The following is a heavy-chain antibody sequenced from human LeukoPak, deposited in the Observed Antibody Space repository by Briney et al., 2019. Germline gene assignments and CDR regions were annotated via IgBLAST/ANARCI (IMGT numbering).Heavy chain of an antibody. J-gene: IGHJ6*01. Sequence: ASVKVSCKASGYTFTSYAMHWVRQAPGQRLEWMGWINAGNGNTKYSQKFQGRVTITMDTSATTAYMELSSLRSEDTALYYCARMIGYYALDVWGKGTTVTVSS. CDR1: GYTFTSYA. CDR3: ARMIGYYALDV. D-gene: IGHD3-10*02. CDR2: INAGNGNT. V-gene: IGHV1-3*01.